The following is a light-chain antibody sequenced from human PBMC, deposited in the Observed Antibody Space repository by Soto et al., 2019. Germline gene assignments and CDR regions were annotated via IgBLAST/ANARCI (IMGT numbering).Light chain of an antibody. CDR3: QQYNSYPIT. CDR2: DAS. V-gene: IGKV1-5*01. Sequence: DIVMTQSPDSLAVSLGERATITCKSSQTVLDSSNNKDCLSWYQQKPGKAPKLLISDASNLESGVPSRFSGSGSGTEFTLTISSLQPDDFATYYCQQYNSYPITFGQGTRLEIK. CDR1: QTVLDSSNNKDC. J-gene: IGKJ5*01.